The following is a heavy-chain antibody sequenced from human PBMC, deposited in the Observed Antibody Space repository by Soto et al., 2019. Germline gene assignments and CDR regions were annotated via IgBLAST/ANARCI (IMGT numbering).Heavy chain of an antibody. Sequence: GGSLRLSCAASGFTFDDYAMHWVRQAPGKGLEWVSGISWNSGSIGYADSVKGRFTISRDNAKNSLYLQMNSLRAEDTALYYCAKVSDRYCSGGSCYGYYYYMDVWGKGTTVTVSS. D-gene: IGHD2-15*01. CDR2: ISWNSGSI. CDR3: AKVSDRYCSGGSCYGYYYYMDV. CDR1: GFTFDDYA. V-gene: IGHV3-9*01. J-gene: IGHJ6*03.